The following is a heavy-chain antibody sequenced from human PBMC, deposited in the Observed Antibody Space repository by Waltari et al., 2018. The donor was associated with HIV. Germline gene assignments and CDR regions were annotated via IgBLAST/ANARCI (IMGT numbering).Heavy chain of an antibody. CDR2: IIPILGST. Sequence: QVQLVQSGAEVKKPGSSVKVSCQASGGPFSAHAISWVRQAPGQGLEWMGGIIPILGSTNYAHKFQGRVTITADESTSTAYMELRSLRSEDTAVYYCARGDSGDYVAYGMDVWGQGTTVTVSS. CDR3: ARGDSGDYVAYGMDV. D-gene: IGHD4-17*01. V-gene: IGHV1-69*01. CDR1: GGPFSAHA. J-gene: IGHJ6*02.